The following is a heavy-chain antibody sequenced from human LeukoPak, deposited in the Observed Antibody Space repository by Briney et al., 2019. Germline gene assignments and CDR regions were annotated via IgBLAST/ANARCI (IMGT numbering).Heavy chain of an antibody. J-gene: IGHJ4*02. V-gene: IGHV3-48*03. CDR1: GFTFSSYE. CDR2: ISSSGSTI. CDR3: AKRGIYYDILTGYYPVDY. Sequence: PGGSLRLSCAASGFTFSSYEMNWVRQAPGKGLEWVSYISSSGSTIYYADSVKGRFTISRDNSKNTLYLQMNSLRAEDTAVYYCAKRGIYYDILTGYYPVDYWGQGTLVTVSS. D-gene: IGHD3-9*01.